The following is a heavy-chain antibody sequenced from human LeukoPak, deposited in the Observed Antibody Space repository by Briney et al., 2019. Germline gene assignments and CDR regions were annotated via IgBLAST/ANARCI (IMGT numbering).Heavy chain of an antibody. CDR3: ARFLRRLDILTGYQIRECDY. CDR2: IYYSGSN. Sequence: SEALSLTCTVSGGSISSSSYYWGWIRQPPGKGLEWIGRIYYSGSNYYNTSLKSRATISVDTSKNHFSLKLTSVTAADTAVYYCARFLRRLDILTGYQIRECDYWGQGTLVTVSS. V-gene: IGHV4-39*07. CDR1: GGSISSSSYY. D-gene: IGHD3-9*01. J-gene: IGHJ4*02.